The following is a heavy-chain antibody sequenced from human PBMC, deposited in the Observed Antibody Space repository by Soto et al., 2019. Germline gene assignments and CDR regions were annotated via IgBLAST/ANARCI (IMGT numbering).Heavy chain of an antibody. CDR3: ARGFRNGFNV. Sequence: EVQLVESGGGLVKPGGSLRLSCVASGFTFSGYSINWVRQAPGKGLEWVSYISGPSIYIYYADSVKGRFTISRDNAKSAGYLLMNSMRAEDSVVEYCARGFRNGFNVWGQGATVSVSS. V-gene: IGHV3-21*01. CDR2: ISGPSIYI. D-gene: IGHD2-8*01. CDR1: GFTFSGYS. J-gene: IGHJ6*02.